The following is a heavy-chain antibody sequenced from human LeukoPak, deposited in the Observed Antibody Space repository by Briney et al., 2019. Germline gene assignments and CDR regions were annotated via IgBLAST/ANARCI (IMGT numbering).Heavy chain of an antibody. CDR3: AGAPAIAARPLGSDY. D-gene: IGHD6-6*01. CDR2: IKQDGSEK. J-gene: IGHJ4*02. Sequence: PGGSLRLSCAASGFTFSNYWMIWVRQAPGKGLEWVANIKQDGSEKYYVDSVKGRFTISRDNAKNSLYLQMNSLRAEDTAVYYCAGAPAIAARPLGSDYWGQGTLVTVSS. V-gene: IGHV3-7*05. CDR1: GFTFSNYW.